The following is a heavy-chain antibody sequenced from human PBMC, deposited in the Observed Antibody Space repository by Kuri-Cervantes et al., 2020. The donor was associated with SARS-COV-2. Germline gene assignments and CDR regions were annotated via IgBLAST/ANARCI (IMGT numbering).Heavy chain of an antibody. CDR1: GYTFTSYD. V-gene: IGHV1-8*01. CDR2: MNPNSGNT. CDR3: ASHIVVVVAATNDGMDV. J-gene: IGHJ6*02. Sequence: ASVKVSCKASGYTFTSYDINWVRQATGQGLEWMGWMNPNSGNTGYAQKFQGRVTMTEDTSTDTAYMELSSLRSEDTAVYYCASHIVVVVAATNDGMDVWGQGTTVTVSS. D-gene: IGHD2-15*01.